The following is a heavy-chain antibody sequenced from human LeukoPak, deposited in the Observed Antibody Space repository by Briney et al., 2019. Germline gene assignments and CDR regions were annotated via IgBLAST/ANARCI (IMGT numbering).Heavy chain of an antibody. Sequence: SETLSLTCSISGYSISSGYFWGWIRQPPGKGLEWIGSIYHSGSTYYNPSLKSRVTISVDTSKNQFSLKLSSVTAADTAVYYCASPAMAFIDQGRYNYYYYMDVWGKGTTVTVSS. CDR2: IYHSGST. CDR3: ASPAMAFIDQGRYNYYYYMDV. V-gene: IGHV4-38-2*02. J-gene: IGHJ6*03. D-gene: IGHD5-18*01. CDR1: GYSISSGYF.